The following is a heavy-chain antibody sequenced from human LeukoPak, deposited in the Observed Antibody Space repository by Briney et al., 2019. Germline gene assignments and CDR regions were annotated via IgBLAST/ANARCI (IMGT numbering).Heavy chain of an antibody. CDR2: INHSEST. D-gene: IGHD3-22*01. CDR3: ARVTGYDSSGYYPSDAFDI. J-gene: IGHJ3*02. Sequence: SETLSLTCAVYGGSFSGYYWSWIRQPPGKGLEWIGEINHSESTNYNPSLKSRVTISVDTSKNQFSLKLSSVTAADTAVYYCARVTGYDSSGYYPSDAFDIWGQGTMVTVSS. V-gene: IGHV4-34*01. CDR1: GGSFSGYY.